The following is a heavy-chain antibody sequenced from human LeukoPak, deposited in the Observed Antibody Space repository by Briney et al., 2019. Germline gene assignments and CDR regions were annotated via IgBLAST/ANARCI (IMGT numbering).Heavy chain of an antibody. V-gene: IGHV3-21*01. Sequence: SPGGSLRLSCAASGFTFSSYSMNWVRQAPGKWLEWVSSISSSSSYIYYADSVKGRFTISRDNAKNSLYLQMNSLRAEDTAVYYCAREGETDDSSGYPDYFDYWGQGTLVTVSS. CDR3: AREGETDDSSGYPDYFDY. J-gene: IGHJ4*02. CDR1: GFTFSSYS. D-gene: IGHD3-22*01. CDR2: ISSSSSYI.